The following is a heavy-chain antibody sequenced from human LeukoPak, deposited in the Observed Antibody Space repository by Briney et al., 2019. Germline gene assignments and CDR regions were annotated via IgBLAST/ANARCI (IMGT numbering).Heavy chain of an antibody. D-gene: IGHD3-3*01. CDR1: GGSVSSSSYY. J-gene: IGHJ4*02. CDR3: ARYGNYDFWSGYYF. V-gene: IGHV4-61*01. Sequence: SETLSLTCTVSGGSVSSSSYYWSWIRQPPGKGLEWIGYIYYSGSTNYNPSLKSRVTISVDTSKNQFSLKLSSVTAADTAVYYCARYGNYDFWSGYYFWGQGTLVTVSS. CDR2: IYYSGST.